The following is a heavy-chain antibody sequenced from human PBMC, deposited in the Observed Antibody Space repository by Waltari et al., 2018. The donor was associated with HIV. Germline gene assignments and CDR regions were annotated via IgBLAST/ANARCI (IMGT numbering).Heavy chain of an antibody. CDR2: INAGNGNT. J-gene: IGHJ5*02. CDR1: GYTFTSYA. V-gene: IGHV1-3*01. D-gene: IGHD6-13*01. CDR3: ARDLGYSSSWPGGWFDP. Sequence: QVQLVQSGAEVKKPGASVKVSCKASGYTFTSYAMHWVRQAPGQRLEWMGWINAGNGNTKYSQKFQGRVTSTRDTSASTAYMELSSLRSEDTAVYYCARDLGYSSSWPGGWFDPWGQGTLVTVSS.